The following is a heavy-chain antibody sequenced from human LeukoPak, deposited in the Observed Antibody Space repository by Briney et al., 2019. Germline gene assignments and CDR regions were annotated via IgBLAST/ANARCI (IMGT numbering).Heavy chain of an antibody. CDR3: ARGPFAIAEAGSAFDI. CDR1: GYSFTTYG. Sequence: GASVKVSCKASGYSFTTYGISWVRQAPGQGLEWMGWISPYNGYTNYAQKFQGRVTVTTDTSTTTAYLELRSLRSDDTAVYFCARGPFAIAEAGSAFDIWGQGTMVTVSS. D-gene: IGHD6-19*01. CDR2: ISPYNGYT. V-gene: IGHV1-18*01. J-gene: IGHJ3*02.